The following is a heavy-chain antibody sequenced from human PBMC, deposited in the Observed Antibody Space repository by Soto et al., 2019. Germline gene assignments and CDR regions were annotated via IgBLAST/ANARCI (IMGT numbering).Heavy chain of an antibody. CDR3: ARTLKRITIFGVVSPDPFFDY. D-gene: IGHD3-3*01. Sequence: GASVKVSCKASGYTFTGYYMHWVRQAPGQGLEWMGWINPNSGCTNYAQKFQGRVTMTRDTSISTAYMELSRLRSDDTAVYYCARTLKRITIFGVVSPDPFFDYWGQGTLVTVSS. CDR2: INPNSGCT. J-gene: IGHJ4*02. CDR1: GYTFTGYY. V-gene: IGHV1-2*02.